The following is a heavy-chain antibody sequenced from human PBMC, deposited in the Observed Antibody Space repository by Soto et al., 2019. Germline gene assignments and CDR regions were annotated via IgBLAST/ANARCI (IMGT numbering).Heavy chain of an antibody. CDR2: IWYDGSNK. V-gene: IGHV3-33*01. CDR1: GFTFSSYG. D-gene: IGHD3-10*01. J-gene: IGHJ6*02. CDR3: ATVSRFAMDV. Sequence: ESGGGVVQPGRSLRLSCAASGFTFSSYGMQWVRQDQGKGLEWVAVIWYDGSNKYYADSVKGRFTTSRDNSKNTLYLQMNSLRAEDTAVYYCATVSRFAMDVWGQGTTVTVSS.